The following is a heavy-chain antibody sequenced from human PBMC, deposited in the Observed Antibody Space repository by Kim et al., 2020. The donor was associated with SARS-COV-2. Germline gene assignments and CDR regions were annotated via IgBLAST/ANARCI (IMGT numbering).Heavy chain of an antibody. CDR1: GYTFTRYG. CDR3: ARVIYSGSPEDY. D-gene: IGHD1-26*01. Sequence: ASVKVSCKASGYTFTRYGISWVRQAPGQGLEWMGWISAYNGNTNYAQKLQGRVTMTTDTSTSTAYMELRSLRSDDTAVYYCARVIYSGSPEDYWGQGTLVTVSS. J-gene: IGHJ4*02. CDR2: ISAYNGNT. V-gene: IGHV1-18*01.